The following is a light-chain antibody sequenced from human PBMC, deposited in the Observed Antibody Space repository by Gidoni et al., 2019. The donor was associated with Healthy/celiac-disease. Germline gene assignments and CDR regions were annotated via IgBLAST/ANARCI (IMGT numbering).Light chain of an antibody. CDR1: SSNIGAGYD. V-gene: IGLV1-40*01. J-gene: IGLJ2*01. CDR3: QAYDSSLAV. Sequence: QSVLTPPPPASAPPRQRVTISCTGSSSNIGAGYDVHWYQQLPGTAPKLLIYGNSNRPSGVPDRFSGSKSGTSASLAITGLQAEDEADYYCQAYDSSLAVFGGGTKLTVL. CDR2: GNS.